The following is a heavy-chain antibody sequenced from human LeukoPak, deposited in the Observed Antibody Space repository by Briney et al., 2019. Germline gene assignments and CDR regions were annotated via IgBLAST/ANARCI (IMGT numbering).Heavy chain of an antibody. J-gene: IGHJ5*02. Sequence: TTSETLSLTCTVSGGSISSGGYYWSWIRQHPGKGLEWIGYIYYSGSTYYNPSLKSRVTISVDTSKNQFSLKLSSVTAADTAVYYCAAQDVNWFDPWGQGTLVTVSS. D-gene: IGHD2-15*01. CDR1: GGSISSGGYY. V-gene: IGHV4-31*03. CDR2: IYYSGST. CDR3: AAQDVNWFDP.